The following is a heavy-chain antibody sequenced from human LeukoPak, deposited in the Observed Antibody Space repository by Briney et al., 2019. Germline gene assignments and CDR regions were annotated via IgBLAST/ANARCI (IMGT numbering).Heavy chain of an antibody. Sequence: PSQTLSLTCAISGDRFSSNSVTWNWIRQSPSRGLEWLGRTYYRSTWYNDYAVSVRGRITVNPDTSKNQFSLHLNSVTPEDTAVYYCARRLTQYDCFDPWGQGILVTVSS. J-gene: IGHJ5*02. V-gene: IGHV6-1*01. CDR1: GDRFSSNSVT. D-gene: IGHD2-2*01. CDR2: TYYRSTWYN. CDR3: ARRLTQYDCFDP.